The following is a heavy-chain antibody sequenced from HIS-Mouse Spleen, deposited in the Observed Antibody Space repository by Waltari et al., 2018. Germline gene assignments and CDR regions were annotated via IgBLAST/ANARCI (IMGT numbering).Heavy chain of an antibody. CDR3: AKGGLMVYAIGDY. D-gene: IGHD2-8*01. CDR1: GFTFSSYG. Sequence: QVQLVESGGGVVQPGRSLRLSCAASGFTFSSYGMHWVRQAPGKGREWGAVIGYDGSNKDYADSVKGRFTISRDNSKNTLYMQMNSLRAEDTAVYYCAKGGLMVYAIGDYWGQGTLVTVSS. V-gene: IGHV3-33*06. CDR2: IGYDGSNK. J-gene: IGHJ4*02.